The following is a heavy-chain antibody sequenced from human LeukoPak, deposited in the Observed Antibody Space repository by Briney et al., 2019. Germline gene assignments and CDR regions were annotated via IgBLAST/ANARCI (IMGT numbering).Heavy chain of an antibody. CDR1: GFIFTTYA. CDR2: IWPDGNGE. D-gene: IGHD3-10*01. V-gene: IGHV3-33*01. CDR3: ARDRNQGSSYGSFVY. J-gene: IGHJ4*02. Sequence: GRSLRLSCSASGFIFTTYAMHWVRQAPGRGLEWVAVIWPDGNGEFYGDSMKGRFSISRDNSKNTVYLQMSGLRGEDTAVYYRARDRNQGSSYGSFVYWGLGTQVTVSP.